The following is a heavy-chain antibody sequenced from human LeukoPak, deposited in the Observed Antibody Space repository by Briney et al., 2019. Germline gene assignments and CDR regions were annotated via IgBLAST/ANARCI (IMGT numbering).Heavy chain of an antibody. CDR1: GFTFSSYG. J-gene: IGHJ6*02. CDR3: ARVPTEGSRGTYYYFYYGMDV. Sequence: GGSLRLSCATSGFTFSSYGMHWVRQAPGKGLEWVAVISYDGSNKYYEDSVKGRFTISRDNSKNTLYLQMNSLRAEDTAVYYCARVPTEGSRGTYYYFYYGMDVWGQGTTVTVSS. V-gene: IGHV3-30*03. CDR2: ISYDGSNK. D-gene: IGHD5-24*01.